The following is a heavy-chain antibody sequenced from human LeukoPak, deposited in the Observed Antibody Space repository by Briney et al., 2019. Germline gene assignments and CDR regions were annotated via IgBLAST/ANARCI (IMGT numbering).Heavy chain of an antibody. CDR3: ARDEFGERAFDI. CDR1: GYTFTGYY. CDR2: INPNSGGT. J-gene: IGHJ3*02. Sequence: ASVKVSCTASGYTFTGYYMHWVRQAPGQGLEWMGWINPNSGGTNYAQKFQGRVTMTSDTSISTAYMELSRLRSDDTAVYYCARDEFGERAFDIWGQGTMVTVSS. V-gene: IGHV1-2*02. D-gene: IGHD3-10*01.